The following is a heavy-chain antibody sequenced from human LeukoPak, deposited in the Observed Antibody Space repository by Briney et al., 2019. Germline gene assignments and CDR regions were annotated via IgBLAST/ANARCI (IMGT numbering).Heavy chain of an antibody. CDR2: INPNSGGT. Sequence: GASVTVSFTSSGYTFTVYYMHWVRQAPGPGLGWVGWINPNSGGTNYAQKFQGRVTITRDTSISTAYMELSRLRSDDTAVYYCARLPLEMATITRAYYYGMDVWGQGTTVTVSS. CDR1: GYTFTVYY. D-gene: IGHD5-24*01. CDR3: ARLPLEMATITRAYYYGMDV. J-gene: IGHJ6*02. V-gene: IGHV1-2*02.